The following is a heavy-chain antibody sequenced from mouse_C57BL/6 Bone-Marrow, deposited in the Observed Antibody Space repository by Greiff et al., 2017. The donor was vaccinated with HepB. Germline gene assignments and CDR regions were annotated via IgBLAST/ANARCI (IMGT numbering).Heavy chain of an antibody. CDR1: GFSLTSYG. J-gene: IGHJ3*01. Sequence: VKLMESGPGLVAPSQSLSITCTVSGFSLTSYGVDWVRQSPGKGLEWLGVIWGVGSTNYNSALKSRLSISKDNSKSQVFLKMNSLQTDDTAMYYCASARYYYGSSWFAYWGQGTLVTVSA. D-gene: IGHD1-1*01. V-gene: IGHV2-6*01. CDR3: ASARYYYGSSWFAY. CDR2: IWGVGST.